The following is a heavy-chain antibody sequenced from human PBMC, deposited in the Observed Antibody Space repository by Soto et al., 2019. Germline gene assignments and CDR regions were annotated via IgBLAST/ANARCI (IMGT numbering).Heavy chain of an antibody. CDR2: ISWNSGSI. D-gene: IGHD4-17*01. CDR3: AKESDYGGYFDY. Sequence: EVQLVESGGGLVQPGRSLRLSCAASGFTFDDYAMHWVRQAPGKGLEWVSGISWNSGSIGYVDSVKGRFTISRDNAKNSLYLQMNSLRAEDTALYYCAKESDYGGYFDYWGQGTLVTVSS. V-gene: IGHV3-9*01. J-gene: IGHJ4*02. CDR1: GFTFDDYA.